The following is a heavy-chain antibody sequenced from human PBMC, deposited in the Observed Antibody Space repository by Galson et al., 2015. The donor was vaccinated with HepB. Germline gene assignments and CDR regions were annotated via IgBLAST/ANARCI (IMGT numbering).Heavy chain of an antibody. CDR2: ITSSSNTI. J-gene: IGHJ4*02. CDR3: ARNGPVELPEHGTDY. D-gene: IGHD1-1*01. CDR1: GFTFSSYS. Sequence: SLRLSCAASGFTFSSYSMNWVRQAPGMGLEWVSYITSSSNTIYYADSVKSRFTISRDNAKNSLSLQMNSLRAEDSAVYYCARNGPVELPEHGTDYWGQGTLVTVSS. V-gene: IGHV3-48*01.